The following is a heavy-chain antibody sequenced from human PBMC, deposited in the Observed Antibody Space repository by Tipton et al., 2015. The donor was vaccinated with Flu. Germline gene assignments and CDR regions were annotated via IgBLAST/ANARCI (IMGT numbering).Heavy chain of an antibody. D-gene: IGHD4-11*01. CDR1: GDSIRSSNYY. Sequence: LRLSCGVSGDSIRSSNYYWGWIRQPPGKGLEWIGNTFHSGNTYLNPSLKSRVTISIDTSRNQFSLKVSSVTAADTAVYYCARRDYSNYVSEPKNWFDPWGQVALVTVSS. V-gene: IGHV4-39*07. CDR2: TFHSGNT. J-gene: IGHJ5*02. CDR3: ARRDYSNYVSEPKNWFDP.